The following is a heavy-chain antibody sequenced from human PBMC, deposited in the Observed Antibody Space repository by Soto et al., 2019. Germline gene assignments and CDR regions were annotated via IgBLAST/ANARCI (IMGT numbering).Heavy chain of an antibody. CDR3: ARVPYYDFWSGYYSSYYYYGMDV. D-gene: IGHD3-3*01. CDR2: TNHSGST. J-gene: IGHJ6*02. CDR1: GGSFSGYY. Sequence: SETLSLTCAVYGGSFSGYYWSWIRQPPGKGLEWIGETNHSGSTNYNPSLKSRVTISVDTSKNQFSLKLSSVTAADTAVYYCARVPYYDFWSGYYSSYYYYGMDVWGQGTTVTVSS. V-gene: IGHV4-34*01.